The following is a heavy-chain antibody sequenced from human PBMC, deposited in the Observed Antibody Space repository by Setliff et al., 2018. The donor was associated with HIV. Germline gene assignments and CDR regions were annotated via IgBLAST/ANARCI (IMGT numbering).Heavy chain of an antibody. V-gene: IGHV3-21*01. CDR1: GFTFSSYS. CDR2: ISSSSSYI. D-gene: IGHD3-22*01. CDR3: ARVFGAYYDSSGYYYSYYFDY. J-gene: IGHJ4*02. Sequence: PGGSLRLSCAASGFTFSSYSMNWVRQAPGKGLEWVSSISSSSSYIYYADSVKGRFTSSRDNAKNSLYLQMNSLRAEDTAVYYCARVFGAYYDSSGYYYSYYFDYRGQGTLVTVSS.